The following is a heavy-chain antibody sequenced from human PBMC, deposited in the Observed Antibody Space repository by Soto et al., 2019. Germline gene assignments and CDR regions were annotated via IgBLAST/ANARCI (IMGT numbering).Heavy chain of an antibody. D-gene: IGHD6-6*01. CDR3: ARGPLVGDYYYGMDV. Sequence: QVQLQQWGAGLLKPSETLSLTCAVYGGSFSGYYWSWIRQPPGKGLEWIGEINHSGSTNYNPSLKSRVTLSVDTSKNQFSLKLSSVTAADTAVYYCARGPLVGDYYYGMDVWGQGTTVTVSS. CDR1: GGSFSGYY. CDR2: INHSGST. V-gene: IGHV4-34*01. J-gene: IGHJ6*02.